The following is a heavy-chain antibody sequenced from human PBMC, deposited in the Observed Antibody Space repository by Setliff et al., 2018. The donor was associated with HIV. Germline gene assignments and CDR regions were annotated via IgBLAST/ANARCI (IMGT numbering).Heavy chain of an antibody. Sequence: GASVKVSCKTSGYTFSDYYIHWVRQAPGQGLEWMGWINPNRGVTTYAQNFQGRVTMTSDTSISTVYMELNSLRSDDTAVFYCARGDDYGDFYFFDYWGQGTLVTVSS. CDR2: INPNRGVT. D-gene: IGHD4-17*01. CDR1: GYTFSDYY. V-gene: IGHV1-2*02. J-gene: IGHJ4*02. CDR3: ARGDDYGDFYFFDY.